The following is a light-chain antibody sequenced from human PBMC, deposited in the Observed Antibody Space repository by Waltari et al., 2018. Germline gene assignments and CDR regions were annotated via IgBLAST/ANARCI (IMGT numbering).Light chain of an antibody. V-gene: IGKV2-30*01. CDR3: MQGTHWPWT. CDR1: QGLVYSDGNIY. Sequence: DVVLTQSPLSLPVTLGQPASISCTSSQGLVYSDGNIYLSWFHQRPGQSPRRLIHKISNRNSGVPDRFTGSGSGTDFTLRISRVEAEDVGVYYCMQGTHWPWTIGQGTRVEIK. CDR2: KIS. J-gene: IGKJ1*01.